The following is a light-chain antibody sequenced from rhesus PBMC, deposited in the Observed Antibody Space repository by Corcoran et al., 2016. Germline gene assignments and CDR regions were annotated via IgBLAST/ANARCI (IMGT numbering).Light chain of an antibody. CDR2: SAT. V-gene: IGKV3-40*02. CDR3: QKYYAFPLT. Sequence: EIVMTQSPATLSLSPGETATLSCRASESVGGYLAGYQQKPGQTPELLVHSATFRATGIPNGFSGRGSRTDFTITINSLVPEVVGVYQCQKYYAFPLTFGGGTKVEL. J-gene: IGKJ4*01. CDR1: ESVGGY.